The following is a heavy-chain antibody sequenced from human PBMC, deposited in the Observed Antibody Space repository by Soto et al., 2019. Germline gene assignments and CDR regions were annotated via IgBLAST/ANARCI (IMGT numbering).Heavy chain of an antibody. CDR1: GFTFSSYA. CDR2: ISGSGGST. CDR3: AKHYGDRWRHFDY. J-gene: IGHJ4*02. Sequence: GGSLRLSCAASGFTFSSYAMSWVRQAPGKGLEWVSAISGSGGSTYYADSVKGRFTISRDNSKNTLDLQMNSLRAEDTAVYYCAKHYGDRWRHFDYWGQGTLVTVSS. V-gene: IGHV3-23*01. D-gene: IGHD4-17*01.